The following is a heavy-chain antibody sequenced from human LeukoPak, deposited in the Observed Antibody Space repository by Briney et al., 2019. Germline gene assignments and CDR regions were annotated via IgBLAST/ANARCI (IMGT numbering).Heavy chain of an antibody. CDR3: ASRPGSYPYYFDY. CDR2: IYHSGST. J-gene: IGHJ4*02. Sequence: SETLSLTCTVSGGSISSGGYYWSWIRQPPGKGLEWIGYIYHSGSTYYNPSLKSRVTISVDRSKNQFSLKLSSVTAADTAVYYCASRPGSYPYYFDYWGQGTLVTVSS. CDR1: GGSISSGGYY. D-gene: IGHD1-26*01. V-gene: IGHV4-30-2*01.